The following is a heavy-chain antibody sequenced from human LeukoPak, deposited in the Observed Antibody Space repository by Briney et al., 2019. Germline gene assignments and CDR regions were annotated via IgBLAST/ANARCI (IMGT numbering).Heavy chain of an antibody. CDR2: ICTSGST. D-gene: IGHD3-22*01. CDR3: ASNYYDSSGYYPEFDY. CDR1: GGSISSYY. Sequence: SETLSLTCTVSGGSISSYYWSWIRQPAGKGLEWIGRICTSGSTNYNPSLKSRVTMSVDTSKNQFSLKLSSVTAADTAVYYCASNYYDSSGYYPEFDYWGQGTLVTVSS. V-gene: IGHV4-4*07. J-gene: IGHJ4*02.